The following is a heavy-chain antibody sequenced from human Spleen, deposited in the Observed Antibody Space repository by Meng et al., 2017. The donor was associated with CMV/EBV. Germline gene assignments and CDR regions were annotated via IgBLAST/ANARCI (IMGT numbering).Heavy chain of an antibody. CDR1: GFTFSSYW. J-gene: IGHJ5*02. CDR2: INSDGSST. D-gene: IGHD6-19*01. V-gene: IGHV3-74*01. CDR3: AQDLGRAVAGP. Sequence: GESLKISCAASGFTFSSYWMHWVRQGPGKGLVWVSRINSDGSSTSYADFVKGRFTISRDNAKNTLYLQMNSLRADDTAVYYCAQDLGRAVAGPWGQGTLVTVSS.